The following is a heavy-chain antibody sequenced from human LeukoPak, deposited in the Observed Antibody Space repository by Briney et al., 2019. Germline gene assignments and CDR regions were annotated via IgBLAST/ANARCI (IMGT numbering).Heavy chain of an antibody. CDR1: GGSISSGGYY. CDR2: IYYSGST. V-gene: IGHV4-31*03. D-gene: IGHD2-15*01. CDR3: ARVASSVLDY. Sequence: PSETLSLTCTVSGGSISSGGYYWSWIRQHPGKGLEWIGYIYYSGSTYYNPSLKSRVTISVDTSKNQFSLKPSSVTAADTAVYYCARVASSVLDYWGRGTLVTVSS. J-gene: IGHJ4*02.